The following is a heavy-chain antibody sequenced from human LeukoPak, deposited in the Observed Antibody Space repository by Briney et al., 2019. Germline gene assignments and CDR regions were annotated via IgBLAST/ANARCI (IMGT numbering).Heavy chain of an antibody. CDR2: IKSKTDGGTT. CDR1: GFTFSNAW. V-gene: IGHV3-15*01. D-gene: IGHD3-9*01. Sequence: RGSLRLSCAASGFTFSNAWMSWVRQAPGKGLEWVGRIKSKTDGGTTDYAAPVKGRFTISRDDSKNTLYLQMNSLKTEDTAVYYCNTGLFGSRWALRYFDWLFNNWFEPWGQGTLVTVSS. J-gene: IGHJ5*02. CDR3: NTGLFGSRWALRYFDWLFNNWFEP.